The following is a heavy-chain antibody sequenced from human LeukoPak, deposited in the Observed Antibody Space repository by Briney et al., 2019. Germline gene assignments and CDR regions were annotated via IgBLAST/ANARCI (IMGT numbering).Heavy chain of an antibody. CDR1: GFTVSSNY. V-gene: IGHV3-66*01. J-gene: IGHJ4*02. CDR3: ARAGSYSGPRGYYFDY. Sequence: GGSLRLSCAASGFTVSSNYMSWVRQAPGKGLEWVSVIYSGGSTYYADSVKGRFTISRDNSKNTLYLQMNSLRAEDTAVYYCARAGSYSGPRGYYFDYWGQGTLVTVSS. D-gene: IGHD1-26*01. CDR2: IYSGGST.